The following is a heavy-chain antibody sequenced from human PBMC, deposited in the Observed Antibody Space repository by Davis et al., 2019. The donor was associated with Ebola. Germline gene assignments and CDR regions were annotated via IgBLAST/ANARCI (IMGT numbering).Heavy chain of an antibody. Sequence: MPSETLSLTCTVSGGSISSSGYYWGWIRQPPGKGLEWIGIIYYTGSTYFNPSLRSRDTISVDTSKNQFSLKLSPVTAADTAVYYCARLIWVASLRYYFDYWGQGTLVTVSS. D-gene: IGHD3-16*01. J-gene: IGHJ4*02. V-gene: IGHV4-39*01. CDR3: ARLIWVASLRYYFDY. CDR1: GGSISSSGYY. CDR2: IYYTGST.